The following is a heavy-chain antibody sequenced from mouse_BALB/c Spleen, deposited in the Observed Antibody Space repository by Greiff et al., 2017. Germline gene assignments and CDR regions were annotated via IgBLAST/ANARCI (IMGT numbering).Heavy chain of an antibody. CDR1: GFTFSSYA. CDR3: ARGGITTVGARDY. D-gene: IGHD1-1*01. V-gene: IGHV5-6-5*01. CDR2: ISSGGST. J-gene: IGHJ2*01. Sequence: EVQGVESGGGLVKPGGSLKLSCAASGFTFSSYAMSWVRQTPEKRLEWVASISSGGSTYYSDSVKGRFTISRDNARNILYLQMSSLRSEDTAMYYGARGGITTVGARDYWGQGTTLTVSS.